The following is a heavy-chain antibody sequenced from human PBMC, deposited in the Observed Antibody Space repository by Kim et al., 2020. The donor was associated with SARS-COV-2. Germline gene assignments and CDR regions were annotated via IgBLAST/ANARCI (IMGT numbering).Heavy chain of an antibody. CDR2: ITASGGNT. V-gene: IGHV3-23*01. D-gene: IGHD3-3*01. Sequence: GGSLRLSCTASGFTLSHNAMTWVRQTPGKGLEWVSAITASGGNTYYADSVKGRFTTSRDNSKETLYLHLSSLRAEDTALYYCAEEVGNYNFRNGYYF. CDR3: AEEVGNYNFRNGYYF. J-gene: IGHJ4*01. CDR1: GFTLSHNA.